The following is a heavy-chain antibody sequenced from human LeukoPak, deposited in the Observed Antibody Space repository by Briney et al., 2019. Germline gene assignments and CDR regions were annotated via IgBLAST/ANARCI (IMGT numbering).Heavy chain of an antibody. V-gene: IGHV3-48*03. CDR1: GFTFSSYD. J-gene: IGHJ4*02. Sequence: GGSLRLACAASGFTFSSYDMNWVRQAPGKGLEWVSCISSSGSTKYYADSVKGRFTISRDNAKNSLYLQMNSLRAEDTAVYYSARLSPGGYWGQGTRVTVSS. D-gene: IGHD3-10*01. CDR3: ARLSPGGY. CDR2: ISSSGSTK.